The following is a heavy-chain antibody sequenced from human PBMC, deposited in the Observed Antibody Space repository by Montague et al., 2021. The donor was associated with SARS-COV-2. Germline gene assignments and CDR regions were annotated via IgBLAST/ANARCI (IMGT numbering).Heavy chain of an antibody. Sequence: PALVKPTQTLTLTCTFPGFSLNTSGMCVSWIRQPPGKALEWLALIDWDEDQYYSTSLETRLTISKDTSKNQVVLTMTNMDPIDTATYYCARSYGDYRDSYFDYWGQGTLVTVSS. J-gene: IGHJ4*02. CDR1: GFSLNTSGMC. CDR2: IDWDEDQ. CDR3: ARSYGDYRDSYFDY. D-gene: IGHD4-17*01. V-gene: IGHV2-70*01.